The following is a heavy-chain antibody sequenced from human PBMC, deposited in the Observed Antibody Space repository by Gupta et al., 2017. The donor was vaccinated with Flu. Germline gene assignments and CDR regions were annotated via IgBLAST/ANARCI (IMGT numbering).Heavy chain of an antibody. Sequence: EVQLVESGGGLVKPGGSLRLSCAASGFTFSSYSMNWVRQAPGKGLEWVSAISSSSSYIYYADSVKGRGTISRDNAKNSLYRQMNSLRAEETAVYDCARAKEYDDGRRGEYGMDVGGQGTTVTVSS. D-gene: IGHD6-6*01. CDR3: ARAKEYDDGRRGEYGMDV. CDR2: ISSSSSYI. V-gene: IGHV3-21*01. CDR1: GFTFSSYS. J-gene: IGHJ6*02.